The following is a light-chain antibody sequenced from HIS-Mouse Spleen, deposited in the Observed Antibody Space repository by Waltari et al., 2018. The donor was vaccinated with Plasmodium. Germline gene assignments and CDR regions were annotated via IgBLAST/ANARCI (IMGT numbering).Light chain of an antibody. CDR2: AAS. J-gene: IGKJ4*01. CDR3: QQSYSTPPT. Sequence: DIQMTQSPSSLSASVGDRVTITCRASQSISSYLNWYQQKPGKDPKLLIYAASSLQSGVPSRFSGSGSGTDFTLTISSLQPEDFETYYCQQSYSTPPTFGGGTKVEIK. CDR1: QSISSY. V-gene: IGKV1-39*01.